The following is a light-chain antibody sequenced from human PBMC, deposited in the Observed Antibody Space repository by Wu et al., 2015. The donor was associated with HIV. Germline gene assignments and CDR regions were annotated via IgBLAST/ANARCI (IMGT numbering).Light chain of an antibody. CDR3: HHSME. CDR2: GAS. CDR1: QNVTSNY. Sequence: EPVLTQSPGTLSLSPGERATLSCRASQNVTSNYLGWYQQKPGQAPRLLIYGASVRATGIPDRFSGSGSGTSFTPTITGLEPEDFAMYYCHHSMEFGQGTRVEIK. V-gene: IGKV3-20*01. J-gene: IGKJ1*01.